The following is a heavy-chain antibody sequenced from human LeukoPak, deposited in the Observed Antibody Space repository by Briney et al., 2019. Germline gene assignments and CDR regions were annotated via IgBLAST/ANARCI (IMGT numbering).Heavy chain of an antibody. CDR1: GFTFSSYA. CDR2: ISGSGGST. V-gene: IGHV3-23*01. CDR3: AKVGHSYDFWRGLHDAFDI. J-gene: IGHJ3*02. D-gene: IGHD3-3*01. Sequence: GGSLRLSCAASGFTFSSYAMSWVRQAPGKGLEWVSAISGSGGSTYYADSVKGRFTISRDNSKNTLYLQMNGLRAEDTAVYYCAKVGHSYDFWRGLHDAFDIWGQGTMVTVSS.